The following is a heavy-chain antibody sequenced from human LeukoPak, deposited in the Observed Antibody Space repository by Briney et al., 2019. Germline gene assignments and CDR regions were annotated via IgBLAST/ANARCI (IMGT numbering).Heavy chain of an antibody. CDR3: ARYSGTYRDS. D-gene: IGHD1-26*01. Sequence: GSLRLSCPASGFTFSSYNMNWVRQAPGKGLEWVSSITSGSSYIFYADSVKGRFTISRDNAKNSLYLQMNSLRADDTAVYYCARYSGTYRDSWGQGTLVTVSS. V-gene: IGHV3-21*01. CDR1: GFTFSSYN. CDR2: ITSGSSYI. J-gene: IGHJ4*02.